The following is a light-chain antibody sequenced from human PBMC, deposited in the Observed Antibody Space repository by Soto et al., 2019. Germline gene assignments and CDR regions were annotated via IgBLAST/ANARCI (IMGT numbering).Light chain of an antibody. V-gene: IGKV3-15*01. Sequence: ETVLTQSPATLSVSPGERATLSCRASQSVRSNLAWYQQRPGQAPRLLISGASTRATGIPARFSGSGSGTEFTLTISSLKSEDLAIYYCQQYNDWPPWTFGQGTKVEIK. CDR2: GAS. CDR1: QSVRSN. J-gene: IGKJ1*01. CDR3: QQYNDWPPWT.